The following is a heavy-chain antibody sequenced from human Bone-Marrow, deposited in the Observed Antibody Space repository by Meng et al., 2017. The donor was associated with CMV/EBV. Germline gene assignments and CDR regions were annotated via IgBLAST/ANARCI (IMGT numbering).Heavy chain of an antibody. CDR3: ARDYEIRGVGAWGY. CDR2: IIPIFGTA. J-gene: IGHJ4*02. V-gene: IGHV1-69*12. CDR1: GGSFSIYA. D-gene: IGHD1-26*01. Sequence: VQVVQSGGWVKRRGYWGMVSCKASGGSFSIYALRWVRQAPGPGLEWRGGIIPIFGTANYAQKFQGRVTITADESTSTAYMELSSLRSEDTAVYYCARDYEIRGVGAWGYWGQGTLVTVSS.